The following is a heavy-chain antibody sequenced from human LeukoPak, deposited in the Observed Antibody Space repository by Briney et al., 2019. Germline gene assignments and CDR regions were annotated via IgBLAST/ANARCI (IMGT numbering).Heavy chain of an antibody. CDR3: ARSRDAYILGH. CDR2: IYDSGST. V-gene: IGHV4-59*01. D-gene: IGHD5-24*01. J-gene: IGHJ4*02. CDR1: GGSISGYY. Sequence: SETLSLTCTVSGGSISGYYWTWIRQPPGKGLKWIGYIYDSGSTNQNPSLKSRVTISLDTSKNQFSLKLNSVTTADTAVYYCARSRDAYILGHWGQGILVTVSS.